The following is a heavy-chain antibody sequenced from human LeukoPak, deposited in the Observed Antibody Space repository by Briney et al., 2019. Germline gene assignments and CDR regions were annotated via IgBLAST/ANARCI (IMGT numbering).Heavy chain of an antibody. CDR3: ARGGYSSFGY. Sequence: PSETLSLTCAVSGYSISSGYYWGWIRQPPGKGLEWIASIYHSGSTYYNPSLKSRITISVDTSKNQFSLKLSSVTAADTAIYYCARGGYSSFGYWGQGTLVTVSS. CDR2: IYHSGST. J-gene: IGHJ4*02. D-gene: IGHD6-13*01. V-gene: IGHV4-38-2*01. CDR1: GYSISSGYY.